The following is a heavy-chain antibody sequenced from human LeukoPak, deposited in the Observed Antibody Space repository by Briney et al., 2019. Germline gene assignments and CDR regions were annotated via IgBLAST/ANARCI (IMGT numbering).Heavy chain of an antibody. J-gene: IGHJ4*02. CDR1: GYTFTGYY. V-gene: IGHV1-2*02. CDR3: AREGLLSGSYNFDY. D-gene: IGHD1-26*01. Sequence: ASVKVSCKASGYTFTGYYMHGVRQAPGQGLEWMGWINPNSGGTNYAQKFQGRVTMTRDTSISTAYMELSRLRSDDTAVYYCAREGLLSGSYNFDYWGQGTLVTVSS. CDR2: INPNSGGT.